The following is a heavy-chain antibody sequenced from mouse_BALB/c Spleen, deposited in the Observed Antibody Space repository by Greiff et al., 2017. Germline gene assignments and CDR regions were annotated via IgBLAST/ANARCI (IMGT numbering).Heavy chain of an antibody. D-gene: IGHD1-1*01. J-gene: IGHJ4*01. CDR3: ARREIYYYGSSYRNYAMDY. V-gene: IGHV1-87*01. CDR1: GYTFTSYW. Sequence: QVQLQQSGAELARPGASVKLSCKASGYTFTSYWMQWVKQRPGQGLEWIGAIYPGDGDTRYTQKFKGKATLTADKSSSTAYMQLSSLASEDSAVYYCARREIYYYGSSYRNYAMDYWGQGTSVTVSS. CDR2: IYPGDGDT.